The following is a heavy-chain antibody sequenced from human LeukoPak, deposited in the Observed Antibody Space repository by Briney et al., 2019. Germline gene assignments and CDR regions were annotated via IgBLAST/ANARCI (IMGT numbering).Heavy chain of an antibody. Sequence: GASVKVSCKASGGTFSSYAISWVRQAPGQGLEWMGRIIPILGIANYAQKFQGRVTITADKSTSTAYMKLSSLRSEDTAVYYCARDTPYYYGSGDSNWFDPWGQGTLVTVSS. V-gene: IGHV1-69*04. CDR1: GGTFSSYA. CDR3: ARDTPYYYGSGDSNWFDP. J-gene: IGHJ5*02. CDR2: IIPILGIA. D-gene: IGHD3-10*01.